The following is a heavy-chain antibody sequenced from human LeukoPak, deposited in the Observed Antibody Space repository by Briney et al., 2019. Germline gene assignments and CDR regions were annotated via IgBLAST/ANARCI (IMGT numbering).Heavy chain of an antibody. CDR2: IIPIFGTA. J-gene: IGHJ4*02. D-gene: IGHD3-22*01. Sequence: ASVKVSCKASGYTFSSYYMYWVRQAPGQGLEWMGGIIPIFGTANYAQKFQGRVTITADESTSTAYMELSSLRSEDTAVYYCARVRYYYDSSGYPEQTFDYWGQGTLVTVSS. CDR1: GYTFSSYY. V-gene: IGHV1-69*13. CDR3: ARVRYYYDSSGYPEQTFDY.